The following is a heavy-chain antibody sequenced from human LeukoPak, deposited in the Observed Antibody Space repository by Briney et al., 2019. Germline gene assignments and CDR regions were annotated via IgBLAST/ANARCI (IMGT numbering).Heavy chain of an antibody. CDR1: GFTFSSYA. V-gene: IGHV3-23*01. CDR3: VRDRGAYYYDTGY. CDR2: ISGSGGST. J-gene: IGHJ4*02. D-gene: IGHD3-22*01. Sequence: GGSLRLSCAASGFTFSSYAMSWVRQAPGKGLEWVSAISGSGGSTYYADSVKGRFTISRDNSKNTLYLQMNSLRAEDTAVYYCVRDRGAYYYDTGYWGQGTLVTVSS.